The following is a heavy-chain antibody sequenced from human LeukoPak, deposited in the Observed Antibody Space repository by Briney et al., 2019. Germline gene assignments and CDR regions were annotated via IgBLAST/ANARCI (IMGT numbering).Heavy chain of an antibody. CDR2: VHSNGNT. V-gene: IGHV4-4*08. Sequence: SETLSLTCTVSGSSFTTYSWSWIRQPPGKGLDWIGDVHSNGNTNYNPSLKNRVTMSIDTSRDQFSLTLTSVTAADTAIFYCARRIQLWSYWHFDLWGRGTLVTVSS. CDR1: GSSFTTYS. CDR3: ARRIQLWSYWHFDL. D-gene: IGHD5-18*01. J-gene: IGHJ2*01.